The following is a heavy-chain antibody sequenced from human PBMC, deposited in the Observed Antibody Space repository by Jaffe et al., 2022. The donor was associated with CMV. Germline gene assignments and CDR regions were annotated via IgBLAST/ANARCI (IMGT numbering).Heavy chain of an antibody. CDR3: ARILLGSVAGTRGAFDI. D-gene: IGHD6-19*01. J-gene: IGHJ3*02. Sequence: QVTLRESGPALVKPTQTLTLTCTFSGFSLSTSGMCVSWIRQPPGKALEWLARIDWDDDKYYSTSLKTRLTISKDTSKNQVVLTMTNMDPVDTATYYCARILLGSVAGTRGAFDIWGQGTMVTVSS. V-gene: IGHV2-70*15. CDR1: GFSLSTSGMC. CDR2: IDWDDDK.